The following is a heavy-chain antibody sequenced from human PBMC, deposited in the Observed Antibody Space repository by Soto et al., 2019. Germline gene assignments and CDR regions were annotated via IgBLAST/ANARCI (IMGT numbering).Heavy chain of an antibody. J-gene: IGHJ4*02. Sequence: EVPLVEAGGGLVQPGGSPRLSCAASGFTFSTFWMHWVRQAPGKGLVWVSRIDADGRRTSYADSVKGRFTISRDNAKNTLYLQMNSLRAEDTAVYYCARDSSWTGYSAQFDYWGQGILVTVSS. V-gene: IGHV3-74*01. D-gene: IGHD3-9*01. CDR2: IDADGRRT. CDR1: GFTFSTFW. CDR3: ARDSSWTGYSAQFDY.